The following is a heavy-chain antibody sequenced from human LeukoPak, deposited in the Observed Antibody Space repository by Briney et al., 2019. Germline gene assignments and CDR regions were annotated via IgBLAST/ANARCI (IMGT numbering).Heavy chain of an antibody. Sequence: SETLSLTCAVHGGSFSGYFWNWIRQPPGKSLEWIGEINHSGSTNYNPYDPSLKSRVTISVDTSKNQFSLKLSSVTAADTAVYYCARERFFSSGWFSEYYFDYWDQGTLVTVSS. CDR3: ARERFFSSGWFSEYYFDY. CDR2: INHSGST. D-gene: IGHD6-19*01. CDR1: GGSFSGYF. V-gene: IGHV4-34*01. J-gene: IGHJ4*02.